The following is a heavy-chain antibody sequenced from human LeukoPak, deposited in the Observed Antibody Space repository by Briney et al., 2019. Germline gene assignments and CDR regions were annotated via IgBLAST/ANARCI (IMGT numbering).Heavy chain of an antibody. CDR3: DRDRDGTGLYGTNYDY. CDR2: TYYRSKWSN. V-gene: IGHV6-1*01. Sequence: SQTLSLTCAISGDSVSSNSAAWNWNRQSPSRGLEWLGRTYYRSKWSNDYAASVKSRITISPDTSKNQFSLQLKSVTPEDTAVYYCDRDRDGTGLYGTNYDYWGQGILVTVSS. D-gene: IGHD6-19*01. J-gene: IGHJ4*02. CDR1: GDSVSSNSAA.